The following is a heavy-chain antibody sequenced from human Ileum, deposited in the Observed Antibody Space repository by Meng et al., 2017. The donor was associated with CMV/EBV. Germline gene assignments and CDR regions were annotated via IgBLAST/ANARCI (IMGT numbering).Heavy chain of an antibody. V-gene: IGHV3-30*02. J-gene: IGHJ3*02. CDR3: ARERDAFDI. CDR1: GFTFSRHG. CDR2: IRYDGSNT. Sequence: GGSLRLSCAASGFTFSRHGMHWVRQAPGKGLEWVAFIRYDGSNTLYADSVKGRFTVSRDNSKNMLYLQMNSLRAEDTAVYYCARERDAFDIWGQGTMVTVSS.